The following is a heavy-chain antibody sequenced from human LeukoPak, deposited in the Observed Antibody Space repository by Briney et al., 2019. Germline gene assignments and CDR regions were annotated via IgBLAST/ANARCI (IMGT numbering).Heavy chain of an antibody. V-gene: IGHV1-69*04. CDR2: VIPILGIA. CDR3: ARVAYSGYDHGYWFDP. CDR1: GGTFSSYA. D-gene: IGHD5-12*01. J-gene: IGHJ5*02. Sequence: ASVKVSCKASGGTFSSYAISWVRQAPGQGLEWMGRVIPILGIANYAQKFQGRVTITADKSTSTAYMELSSLRSEDTAVYYCARVAYSGYDHGYWFDPWGQGTLVTVSS.